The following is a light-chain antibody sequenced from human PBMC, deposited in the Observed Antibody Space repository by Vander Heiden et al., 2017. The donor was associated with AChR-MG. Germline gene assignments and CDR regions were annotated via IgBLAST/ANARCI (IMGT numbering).Light chain of an antibody. CDR3: QSYDNSLSGSYV. CDR1: SSNIGADYD. J-gene: IGLJ1*01. V-gene: IGLV1-40*01. Sequence: QSVLTQPPSVSGAPGQRVTISCTGSSSNIGADYDVHWYQHLPGTAPKLLTYGNINRPSGVPDRFSGSKSGTSASLAITGLQAEDEADYYCQSYDNSLSGSYVFGTGTTV. CDR2: GNI.